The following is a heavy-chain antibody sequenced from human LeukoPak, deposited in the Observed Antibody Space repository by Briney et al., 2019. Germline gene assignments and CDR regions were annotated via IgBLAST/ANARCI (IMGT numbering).Heavy chain of an antibody. V-gene: IGHV1-2*02. CDR3: ARDLESGGSSWSDY. CDR1: GYTFTAYY. Sequence: ASVKVSCKASGYTFTAYYMHWVRQAPGQGLEWMGWINPNSGGTNYAQKFQGRVTMTRDTSISTAYMELSRLRSDDTAVYYCARDLESGGSSWSDYWGQGTLVTVSS. J-gene: IGHJ4*02. D-gene: IGHD6-13*01. CDR2: INPNSGGT.